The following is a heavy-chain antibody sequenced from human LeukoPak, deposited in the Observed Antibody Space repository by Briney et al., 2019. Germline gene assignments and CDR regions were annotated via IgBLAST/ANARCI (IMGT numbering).Heavy chain of an antibody. CDR3: ARGGYCSGGSCFYYYGMDV. Sequence: SETLSLTCAVYGGSFSGYYWSWIRQPPGKGLEWIGEINHSGSTNYNPSLKSRVTISVDTAKNQFSLKLSPVTAADTAVYYCARGGYCSGGSCFYYYGMDVWGQGTTVTVSS. D-gene: IGHD2-15*01. CDR1: GGSFSGYY. J-gene: IGHJ6*02. V-gene: IGHV4-34*01. CDR2: INHSGST.